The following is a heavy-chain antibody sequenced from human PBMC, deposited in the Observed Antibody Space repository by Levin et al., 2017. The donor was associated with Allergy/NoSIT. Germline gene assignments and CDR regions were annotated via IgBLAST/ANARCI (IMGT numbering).Heavy chain of an antibody. CDR3: ARNYYDSSGYYYNYYYYGMDV. Sequence: GASVKVSCKASGGTFSSYAISWVRQAPGQGLEWMGGIIPIFGTANYAQKFQGRVTITADESTSTAYMELSSLRSEDTAVYYCARNYYDSSGYYYNYYYYGMDVWGQGTTVTVSS. CDR1: GGTFSSYA. J-gene: IGHJ6*02. D-gene: IGHD3-22*01. CDR2: IIPIFGTA. V-gene: IGHV1-69*13.